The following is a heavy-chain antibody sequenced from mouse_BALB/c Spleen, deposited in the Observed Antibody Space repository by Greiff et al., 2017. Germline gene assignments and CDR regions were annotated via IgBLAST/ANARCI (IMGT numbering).Heavy chain of an antibody. D-gene: IGHD3-1*01. V-gene: IGHV3-6*02. CDR1: GYSITSGYY. Sequence: ESGPGLVKPSQSLSLTCSVTGYSITSGYYWNWIRQFPGNKLEWMGYISYDGSNNYNPSLKNRISITRDTSKNQFFLKLNSVTTEDTATYYCARHRHYAMDYWGQGTSVTVSS. CDR3: ARHRHYAMDY. J-gene: IGHJ4*01. CDR2: ISYDGSN.